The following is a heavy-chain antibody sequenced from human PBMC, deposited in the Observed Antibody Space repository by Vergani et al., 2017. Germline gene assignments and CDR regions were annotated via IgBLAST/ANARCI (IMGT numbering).Heavy chain of an antibody. V-gene: IGHV4-30-2*01. Sequence: VQLVESGGGLVQPGRSLRLSCTASGFTFGDYAMSWFRQAPGKGLEWIGYIYHSGSTYYNPSLKSRVTISVDRSKNQFSLKLSSVTAADTAVYYCASNYDSSGYYYFDYWGQGTLVTVSS. CDR2: IYHSGST. CDR3: ASNYDSSGYYYFDY. J-gene: IGHJ4*02. CDR1: GFTFGDYA. D-gene: IGHD3-22*01.